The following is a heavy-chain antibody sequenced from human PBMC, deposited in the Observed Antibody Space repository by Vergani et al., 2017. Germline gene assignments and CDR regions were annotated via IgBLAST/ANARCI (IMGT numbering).Heavy chain of an antibody. CDR3: ARDSGYDSSGYYSDYYYYGMDV. D-gene: IGHD3-22*01. V-gene: IGHV4-31*03. Sequence: QLQLQESGPGLVKPSQTLSLTCTVSGGSISSGGYYWSWIRQHPGKGLEWIGYIYYSGSTYYNPSLKSRVTISVDTSKNQFSLKLSSVTAADTAVYYCARDSGYDSSGYYSDYYYYGMDVWGQGP. CDR1: GGSISSGGYY. CDR2: IYYSGST. J-gene: IGHJ6*02.